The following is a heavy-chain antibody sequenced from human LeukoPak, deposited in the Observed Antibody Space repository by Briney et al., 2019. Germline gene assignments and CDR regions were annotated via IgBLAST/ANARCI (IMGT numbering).Heavy chain of an antibody. CDR3: AKVQQLVPGFRFDP. D-gene: IGHD6-13*01. V-gene: IGHV3-23*01. CDR2: ISGSGGST. CDR1: GFTVSGDY. Sequence: GGSLRLSCAVSGFTVSGDYMSWVRQAPGKGLEWVSAISGSGGSTYYADSVKGRFTISRDNSKNTLYLQMNSLRAEDTAVYYCAKVQQLVPGFRFDPWGQGTLVTVSS. J-gene: IGHJ5*02.